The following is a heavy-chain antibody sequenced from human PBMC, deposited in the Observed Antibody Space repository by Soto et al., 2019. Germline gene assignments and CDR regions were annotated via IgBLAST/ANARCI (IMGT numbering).Heavy chain of an antibody. CDR3: AKTPRIFWSGYGWFDP. CDR1: GFTFDDYA. J-gene: IGHJ5*02. CDR2: ISWNSGSI. V-gene: IGHV3-9*01. D-gene: IGHD3-3*01. Sequence: EVQLVESGGGLVQPGRSLRLSCAASGFTFDDYAMHWVRQAPGKGLEWVSGISWNSGSIGYADSVKGRFTISRDNAKNSLYLQMNSLRAEDTALYYCAKTPRIFWSGYGWFDPWGQGTLVTVSS.